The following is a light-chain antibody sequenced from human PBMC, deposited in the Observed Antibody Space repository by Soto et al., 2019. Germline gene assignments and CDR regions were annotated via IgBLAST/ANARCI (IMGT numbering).Light chain of an antibody. CDR2: KSS. CDR3: QQFNTSPWT. CDR1: QSVSIW. Sequence: DIQMTQSPSTLSASEGDRVTISCRASQSVSIWLAWYQQKPGRAPKLLIYKSSILESGVPSRFRGGAGRAGGSRTSTSLQPDDFATYYCQQFNTSPWTFGQGTKVDIK. J-gene: IGKJ1*01. V-gene: IGKV1-5*03.